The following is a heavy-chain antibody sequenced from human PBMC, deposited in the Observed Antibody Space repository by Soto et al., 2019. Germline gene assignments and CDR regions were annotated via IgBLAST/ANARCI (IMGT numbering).Heavy chain of an antibody. Sequence: QVQLQQSGPGLVKPSQTLSLTCAISGDSVSSNSAAWNWIRQSPSRGLEWLGRTYYRSKWYNDYAVSVKSRITINPDTSKNQFSLQLNSVTPEDTAVYYCARAVLRSYYYDSSGYYYDAFDIWGQGTMVTVSS. V-gene: IGHV6-1*01. D-gene: IGHD3-22*01. CDR2: TYYRSKWYN. J-gene: IGHJ3*02. CDR1: GDSVSSNSAA. CDR3: ARAVLRSYYYDSSGYYYDAFDI.